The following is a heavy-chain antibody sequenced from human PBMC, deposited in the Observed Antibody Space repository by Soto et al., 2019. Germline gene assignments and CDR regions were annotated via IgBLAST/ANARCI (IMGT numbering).Heavy chain of an antibody. J-gene: IGHJ6*02. Sequence: PGGSLRLSCAASGFTFSSYSMNWVRQAPGKGLEWVSSISSSSSYIYYADSVKGRFTISRDNAKNSLYLQMNSLRAEDTAVYYCAREYSNPGEGIYYGTDVSGQATKVTVP. V-gene: IGHV3-21*01. CDR1: GFTFSSYS. D-gene: IGHD4-4*01. CDR2: ISSSSSYI. CDR3: AREYSNPGEGIYYGTDV.